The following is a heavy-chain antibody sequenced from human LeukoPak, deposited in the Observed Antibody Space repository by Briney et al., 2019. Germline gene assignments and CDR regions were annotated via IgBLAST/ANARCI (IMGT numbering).Heavy chain of an antibody. J-gene: IGHJ4*02. CDR2: ISYDGSNK. D-gene: IGHD3-3*01. V-gene: IGHV3-30*18. Sequence: GGSLRLSCAASGFTFSSYGMHWVRQAPGNGLEWVAVISYDGSNKYYADSVKGRFTISRDNSKNTLYLQMNSLRAEDTAVYYCAKCSRRITIFGVVIDYWGQGTLVTVSS. CDR3: AKCSRRITIFGVVIDY. CDR1: GFTFSSYG.